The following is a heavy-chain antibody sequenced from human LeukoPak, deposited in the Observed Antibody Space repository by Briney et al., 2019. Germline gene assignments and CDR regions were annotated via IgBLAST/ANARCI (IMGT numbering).Heavy chain of an antibody. Sequence: GGSLRLSCAASGFTFSSYAMHWVRQAPGKGLEWVAVISYDGSNKYYADSVKGRFTISRDNSKNTLYLQMNSLRAEDTAVYYCARDYGGNYYFDYWGRGTLVTVSS. CDR2: ISYDGSNK. V-gene: IGHV3-30-3*01. J-gene: IGHJ4*02. CDR1: GFTFSSYA. D-gene: IGHD4-23*01. CDR3: ARDYGGNYYFDY.